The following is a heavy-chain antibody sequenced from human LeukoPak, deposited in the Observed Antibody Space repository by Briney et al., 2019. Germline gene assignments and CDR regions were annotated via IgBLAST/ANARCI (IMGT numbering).Heavy chain of an antibody. D-gene: IGHD6-13*01. J-gene: IGHJ3*02. Sequence: SPETLSLTCTVSGGSISSSSYYWGWIRPPPGKGLEWIGSIYYSGSTYYNPSLKSRVTISVDTSKNQFSLKLSSVTAADTAVYYCARDRGIAAAGTDAFDIWGQGTMVTVSS. CDR3: ARDRGIAAAGTDAFDI. CDR1: GGSISSSSYY. CDR2: IYYSGST. V-gene: IGHV4-39*07.